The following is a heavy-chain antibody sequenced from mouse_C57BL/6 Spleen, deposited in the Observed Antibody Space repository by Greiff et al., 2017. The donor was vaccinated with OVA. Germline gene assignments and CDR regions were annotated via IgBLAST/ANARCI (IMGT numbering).Heavy chain of an antibody. CDR1: GYSFTGYY. Sequence: VQLQQSGPELVKPGASVKISCKASGYSFTGYYMNWVKQSPEKSLEWIGEINPSTGGTTYNQKFKAKATLTVDKSSSTAYMQLKSLTSEDCAVYYCARASYYYGSSYFDYWGQGTTLTVSS. CDR3: ARASYYYGSSYFDY. J-gene: IGHJ2*01. V-gene: IGHV1-42*01. CDR2: INPSTGGT. D-gene: IGHD1-1*01.